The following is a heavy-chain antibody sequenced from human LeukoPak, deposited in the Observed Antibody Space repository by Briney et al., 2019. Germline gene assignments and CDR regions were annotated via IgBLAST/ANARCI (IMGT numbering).Heavy chain of an antibody. CDR1: GFTFSSYG. J-gene: IGHJ4*02. Sequence: SGGSLRLSCAASGFTFSSYGMHWVRQAPGKGLEWVAVISYDGSNKYYADSVKGRFTISRDNSKNTLYLQMNSLRVDDTAVYYCAPIGGWGTYPLDYWGQGPLVTVSS. V-gene: IGHV3-30*03. D-gene: IGHD3-16*01. CDR3: APIGGWGTYPLDY. CDR2: ISYDGSNK.